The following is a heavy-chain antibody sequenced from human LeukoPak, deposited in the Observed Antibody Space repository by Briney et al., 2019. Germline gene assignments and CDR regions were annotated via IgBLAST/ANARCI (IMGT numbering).Heavy chain of an antibody. CDR2: ISSSSSYI. V-gene: IGHV3-21*01. Sequence: GGSLRLSCAASGFTFSSYCMNWVRQAPGKGLEWVSSISSSSSYIYYADSVKGRFTISRDNAKNSLYLQMNSLRAEDTAVYYCARARNEVYADTAADYWGQGTLVTVSS. D-gene: IGHD5-18*01. CDR3: ARARNEVYADTAADY. CDR1: GFTFSSYC. J-gene: IGHJ4*02.